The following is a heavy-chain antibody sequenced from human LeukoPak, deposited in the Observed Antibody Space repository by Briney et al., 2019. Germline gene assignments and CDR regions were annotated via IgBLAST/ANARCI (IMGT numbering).Heavy chain of an antibody. CDR3: ARDQGVVDIAYYNPDAFDV. CDR2: IIPLFGTP. CDR1: GYTFTSYG. J-gene: IGHJ3*01. Sequence: ASVKVSRKASGYTFTSYGISWVRQAPGQGLEWMGGIIPLFGTPNYAQKFQGRVTITASEFTSTAYMELSSLKSEDTAVYYCARDQGVVDIAYYNPDAFDVWGQGTLVTVSS. D-gene: IGHD3-10*01. V-gene: IGHV1-69*13.